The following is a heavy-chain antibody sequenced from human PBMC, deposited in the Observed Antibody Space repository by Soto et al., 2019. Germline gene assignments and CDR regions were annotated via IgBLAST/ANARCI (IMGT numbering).Heavy chain of an antibody. CDR1: VFTFINYA. V-gene: IGHV3-30-3*01. J-gene: IGHJ4*02. D-gene: IGHD4-17*01. CDR2: ISYDGSNK. Sequence: PGGAVRLSCAASVFTFINYAMHWVRQAPGKGLEWVAVISYDGSNKYYADSVKGRFTISRDNSKNTMYLQMNSLSAEDAAVYHCARDQVKGTMTILWGQGTLVTV. CDR3: ARDQVKGTMTIL.